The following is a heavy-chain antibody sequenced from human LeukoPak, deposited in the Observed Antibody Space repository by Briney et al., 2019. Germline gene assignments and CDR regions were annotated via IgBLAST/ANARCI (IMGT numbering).Heavy chain of an antibody. V-gene: IGHV3-48*04. J-gene: IGHJ6*04. Sequence: GGSLRLSCAASGFSFSSHNMNWVHQAPGKGLEWVSYISSSGSTIYYADSVKGRFTISRDNAKNSLYLQMNSLRAEDTAVYYCAELGITMIGGVWGKGTTVTISS. CDR2: ISSSGSTI. D-gene: IGHD3-10*02. CDR1: GFSFSSHN. CDR3: AELGITMIGGV.